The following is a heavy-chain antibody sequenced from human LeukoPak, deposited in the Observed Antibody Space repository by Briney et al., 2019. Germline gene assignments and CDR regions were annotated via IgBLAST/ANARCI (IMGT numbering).Heavy chain of an antibody. CDR1: GGTFSSYA. J-gene: IGHJ3*02. CDR3: ARGKGRAVAGLDAFDI. CDR2: IIPILGIA. V-gene: IGHV1-69*04. Sequence: SVKVSCKASGGTFSSYAISWVRQAPGQGLEWMGRIIPILGIANYAQKFQGRVTITADKSTSTAYMELSSLRSEDTAVYYCARGKGRAVAGLDAFDIWGQGTMVAVSS. D-gene: IGHD6-19*01.